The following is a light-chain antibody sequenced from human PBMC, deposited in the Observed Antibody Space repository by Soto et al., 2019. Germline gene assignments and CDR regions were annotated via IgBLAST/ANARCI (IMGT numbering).Light chain of an antibody. J-gene: IGKJ3*01. CDR1: QSISSNY. Sequence: EIVLTQSPGTLSLSPGERATLSCRASQSISSNYLAWYQQKPGQAPRLLIYGASSRATGIQDRFSGSGSGTDFTLTISRLEPEDFAVYYCQQYGTSLFTFGPGTTVDIK. V-gene: IGKV3-20*01. CDR3: QQYGTSLFT. CDR2: GAS.